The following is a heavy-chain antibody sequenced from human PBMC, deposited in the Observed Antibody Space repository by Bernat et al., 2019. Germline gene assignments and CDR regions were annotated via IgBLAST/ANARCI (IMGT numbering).Heavy chain of an antibody. CDR2: ISGSGGST. Sequence: EVQLLESGGGLVQPGGSLRLSCAASGFTFSSYAMSWVRQAPGKGLEWGSTISGSGGSTYYADSVEGRFTISRDNYKNTLYMQMNSLRAEDTAVYYCAKLDPNYFDYWGQGALVTVSS. CDR3: AKLDPNYFDY. J-gene: IGHJ4*02. CDR1: GFTFSSYA. V-gene: IGHV3-23*01.